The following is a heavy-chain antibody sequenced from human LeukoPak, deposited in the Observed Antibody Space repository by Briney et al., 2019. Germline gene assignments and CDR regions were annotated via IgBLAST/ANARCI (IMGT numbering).Heavy chain of an antibody. CDR2: IYTSGST. CDR1: GGSISSYY. J-gene: IGHJ3*02. Sequence: SETLSLTCTVSGGSISSYYWSWIRQPAGKGLEWIGRIYTSGSTYYNPSLKSRVTISVDTSKNQFSLKLSSVTAADTAVYYCARDQSIAAAGYDAFDIWGQGTMVTVSS. D-gene: IGHD6-13*01. V-gene: IGHV4-4*07. CDR3: ARDQSIAAAGYDAFDI.